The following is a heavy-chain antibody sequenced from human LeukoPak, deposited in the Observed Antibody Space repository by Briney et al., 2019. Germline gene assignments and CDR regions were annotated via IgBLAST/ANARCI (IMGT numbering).Heavy chain of an antibody. Sequence: SVKVSCKASGYTFTSYDINWVRQATGQGLEWMGWMNPNSGNTGYAQKFQGRVTMTRNTSISTAYMELSSLRSEDTAVYYCARVLSPRYYGEDYWGQGTLVTVSS. CDR3: ARVLSPRYYGEDY. V-gene: IGHV1-8*01. D-gene: IGHD1-26*01. J-gene: IGHJ4*02. CDR2: MNPNSGNT. CDR1: GYTFTSYD.